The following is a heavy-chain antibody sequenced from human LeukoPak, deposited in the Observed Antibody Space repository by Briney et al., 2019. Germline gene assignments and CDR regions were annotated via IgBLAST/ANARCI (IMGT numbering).Heavy chain of an antibody. J-gene: IGHJ3*02. CDR2: INPNSGGT. Sequence: ASVKVSCKASGYTFTGYYMHWVRQAPGQGLEWMGWINPNSGGTNYAQKFQGRGTMTRDTSISTAYMELSRLRSDDTAVYYCARGVGTNWGHNDAFDIWGQGTMVTVSS. CDR1: GYTFTGYY. V-gene: IGHV1-2*02. D-gene: IGHD7-27*01. CDR3: ARGVGTNWGHNDAFDI.